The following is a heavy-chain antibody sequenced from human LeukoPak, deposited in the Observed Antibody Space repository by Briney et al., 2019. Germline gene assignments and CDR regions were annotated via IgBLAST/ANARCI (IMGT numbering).Heavy chain of an antibody. J-gene: IGHJ4*02. V-gene: IGHV4-39*01. CDR3: VRKKDTAMVIDY. Sequence: PSETLFLTCTVSGGSISSSSYYWGWIRQPPGKGLEWIGSIYYSGSTYYNPSLKSRVTISVDTSKNQFSLKLSSVTAADTAVYYCVRKKDTAMVIDYWGQGTLVTVSS. CDR1: GGSISSSSYY. CDR2: IYYSGST. D-gene: IGHD5-18*01.